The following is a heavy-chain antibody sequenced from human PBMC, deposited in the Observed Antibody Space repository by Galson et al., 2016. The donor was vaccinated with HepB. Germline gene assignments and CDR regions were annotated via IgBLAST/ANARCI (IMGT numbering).Heavy chain of an antibody. CDR2: ISSSVSTI. V-gene: IGHV3-48*03. CDR3: VRGWARSTYYYDNSGYDS. CDR1: GFTFSSFE. J-gene: IGHJ4*02. D-gene: IGHD3-22*01. Sequence: SLRLSCAASGFTFSSFEMNWVRQAPGKGLEWVSYISSSVSTIYYADSVKGRFTISRDDAKSSLFLQMNSLRAEDTGVYYRVRGWARSTYYYDNSGYDSWGQGTLVIVSS.